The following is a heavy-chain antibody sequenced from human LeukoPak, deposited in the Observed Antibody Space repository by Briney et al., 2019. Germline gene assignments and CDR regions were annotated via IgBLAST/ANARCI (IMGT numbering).Heavy chain of an antibody. CDR3: ARQDHDAFDI. J-gene: IGHJ3*02. CDR2: IYYTGST. CDR1: GGYISSYY. V-gene: IGHV4-59*08. Sequence: PSETLSLTCTVSGGYISSYYWSWIRQPPGKGLGWIGYIYYTGSTNYNPSLKSRVTISVDTSKNQFSLKLSSVTAADTAVYHCARQDHDAFDIWGQGTMVTVSS.